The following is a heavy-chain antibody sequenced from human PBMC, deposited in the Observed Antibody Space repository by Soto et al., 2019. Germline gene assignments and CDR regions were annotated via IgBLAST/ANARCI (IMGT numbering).Heavy chain of an antibody. CDR1: GYSFTSYW. Sequence: GESLKISCKGSGYSFTSYWIGWVRQMPGKGLELMGIIYPGDSDTRYSPSFQGQVTISADKSISTAYLQWSSLKASDTAMYYCARTAAAGKYYYGMDVRGQGTTVPVSS. CDR3: ARTAAAGKYYYGMDV. V-gene: IGHV5-51*01. J-gene: IGHJ6*02. CDR2: IYPGDSDT. D-gene: IGHD6-13*01.